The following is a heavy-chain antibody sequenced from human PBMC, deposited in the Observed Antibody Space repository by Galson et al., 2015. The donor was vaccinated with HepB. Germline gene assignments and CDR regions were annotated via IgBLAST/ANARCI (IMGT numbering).Heavy chain of an antibody. CDR3: AREVMIRTLAHKTLDY. Sequence: SLRLSCAASGFTFSAYWMSWVRQVPGMGLEWVADVNLDGSEMYYADSVKGRFTISRDNAERSVSLHMYSLRAEDTAVYYCAREVMIRTLAHKTLDYWGQGTLVTVSS. V-gene: IGHV3-7*03. J-gene: IGHJ4*02. D-gene: IGHD3-16*01. CDR1: GFTFSAYW. CDR2: VNLDGSEM.